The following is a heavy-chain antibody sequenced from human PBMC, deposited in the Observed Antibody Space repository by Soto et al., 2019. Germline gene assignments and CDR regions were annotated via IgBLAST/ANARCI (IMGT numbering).Heavy chain of an antibody. D-gene: IGHD6-6*01. J-gene: IGHJ5*02. V-gene: IGHV4-59*01. CDR3: ARGSIAAQTRGVGWFDP. CDR1: GGSISSYY. CDR2: IYYSGST. Sequence: KASETLSLTCTVSGGSISSYYWSWIRQPPGKGLEWIGYIYYSGSTNYNPSLKSRVTISADTSKNQFSLKLSSVTAADTAVYYCARGSIAAQTRGVGWFDPWGQGTLVTVSS.